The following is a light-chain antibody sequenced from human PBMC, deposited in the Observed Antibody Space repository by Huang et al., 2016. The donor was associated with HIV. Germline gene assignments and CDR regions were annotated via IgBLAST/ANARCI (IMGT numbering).Light chain of an antibody. CDR3: QKYNSAPLT. J-gene: IGKJ4*01. V-gene: IGKV1-27*01. CDR2: AAS. Sequence: DIQMTQSPSSLSASVGDRVTITCRARQGISNYLAWYQQKPGKVPKLLIYAASTLQSGVPSRFCGSGSGTYFTLTISSLQPEDVATYYCQKYNSAPLTFGGGTKVEIK. CDR1: QGISNY.